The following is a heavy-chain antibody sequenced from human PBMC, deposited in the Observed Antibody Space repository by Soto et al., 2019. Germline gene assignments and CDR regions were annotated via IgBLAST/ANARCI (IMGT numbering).Heavy chain of an antibody. CDR2: ISYDGSNK. D-gene: IGHD2-2*01. CDR3: AGGHDAVVQAGRRENHYYYRMDV. J-gene: IGHJ6*04. Sequence: GGSLRLSCAASGFTFSSYGMHWVRQAPGKGLEWVAVISYDGSNKYYADSVKGRFTISRDNSKNTLYLQMNSLRAEDTAVYYCAGGHDAVVQAGRRENHYYYRMDVWGKGT. CDR1: GFTFSSYG. V-gene: IGHV3-30*03.